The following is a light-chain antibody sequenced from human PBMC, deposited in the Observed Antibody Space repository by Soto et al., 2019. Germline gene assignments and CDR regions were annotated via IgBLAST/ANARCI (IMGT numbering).Light chain of an antibody. J-gene: IGKJ4*01. CDR3: QQRNSWPLT. V-gene: IGKV3-11*01. Sequence: EIVLTQSPATLSLSPGEGATLSCRASQNVDTYLAWYQQKPGQAPSLIIYDASNRATGIPARFSGSGSGTDFTLTISSLEPEDFAVYYCQQRNSWPLTFGGGTKVEIK. CDR2: DAS. CDR1: QNVDTY.